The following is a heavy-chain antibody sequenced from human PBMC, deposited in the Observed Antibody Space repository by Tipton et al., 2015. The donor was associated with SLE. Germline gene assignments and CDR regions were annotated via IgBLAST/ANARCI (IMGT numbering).Heavy chain of an antibody. Sequence: TLSLTCTVSGGSISSSSYYWGWIRQPPGKGLEWIGSIYYSGSTYYNPSLKSRVTISVDTSKNQFSLKLSSVTAEDTAVYYCARAKQLVLFDYWGQGTLVTVSS. V-gene: IGHV4-39*07. CDR1: GGSISSSSYY. J-gene: IGHJ4*02. D-gene: IGHD6-13*01. CDR3: ARAKQLVLFDY. CDR2: IYYSGST.